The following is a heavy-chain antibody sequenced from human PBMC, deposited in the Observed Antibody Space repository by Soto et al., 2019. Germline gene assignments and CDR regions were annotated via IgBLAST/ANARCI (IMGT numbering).Heavy chain of an antibody. D-gene: IGHD3-22*01. CDR3: ASLRVHDSSGYPPD. CDR2: IYSGGST. Sequence: EVQLVESGGGLVQPGGSLRLSCAASGFTVSSNYMSWVRQAPGKGLEWVSVIYSGGSTYYADSVKGRFTISRDNSKNTIYLQMNSLRAEDTAVYYCASLRVHDSSGYPPDWGQGTLVTVSS. J-gene: IGHJ4*02. V-gene: IGHV3-66*01. CDR1: GFTVSSNY.